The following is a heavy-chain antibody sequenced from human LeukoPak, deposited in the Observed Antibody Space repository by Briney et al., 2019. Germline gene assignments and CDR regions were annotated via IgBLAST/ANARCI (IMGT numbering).Heavy chain of an antibody. Sequence: KSGGSLRLSCVATGFTFSDYHMIWLRQAPGKGLEWPSYLTDSSGFTNYADSVKGRFTISRDNAKNSLYLQMNSLRADDTAVYYCARDLAADKRAMDVWGQGTTVTVSS. CDR2: LTDSSGFT. J-gene: IGHJ6*02. V-gene: IGHV3-11*05. D-gene: IGHD6-13*01. CDR1: GFTFSDYH. CDR3: ARDLAADKRAMDV.